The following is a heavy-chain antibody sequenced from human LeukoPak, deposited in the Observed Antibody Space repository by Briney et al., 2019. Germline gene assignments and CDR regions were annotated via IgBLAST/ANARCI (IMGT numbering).Heavy chain of an antibody. CDR2: ISYDGSNK. D-gene: IGHD4-17*01. Sequence: GGSLRLSCAASGFTFSSYGMHWVRQAPGKGLEWVAVISYDGSNKYYADSVKGRFTISRDNSKNTLYLQMNSLRAEDTAVYYCAKAGVGGDYYYYYGMDVWGQGTTVTVSS. V-gene: IGHV3-30*18. CDR3: AKAGVGGDYYYYYGMDV. CDR1: GFTFSSYG. J-gene: IGHJ6*02.